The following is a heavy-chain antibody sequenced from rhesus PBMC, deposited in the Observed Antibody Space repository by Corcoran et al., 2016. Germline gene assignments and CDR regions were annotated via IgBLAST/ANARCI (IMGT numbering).Heavy chain of an antibody. CDR1: GYSISSDYG. V-gene: IGHV4-127*01. CDR2: IGGSSGSP. Sequence: QVQLQESGPGLVKPSETLSLTCAVSGYSISSDYGWSWIRQPPGQGLEWIGCIGGSSGSPNYHPSLKSRVTIAKDTSKNQFSLRLSSVTAADTAVYYCARDDINYRAFDFWGQGLRVTVSS. D-gene: IGHD4-23*01. CDR3: ARDDINYRAFDF. J-gene: IGHJ3*01.